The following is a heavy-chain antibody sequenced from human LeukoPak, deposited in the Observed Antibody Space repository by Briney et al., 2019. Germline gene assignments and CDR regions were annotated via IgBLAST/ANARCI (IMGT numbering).Heavy chain of an antibody. CDR1: GFSLSSSGVG. CDR2: IYWDDDK. V-gene: IGHV2-5*02. J-gene: IGHJ3*01. D-gene: IGHD4-17*01. Sequence: SGPTLVKPTQTLTLTCTFSGFSLSSSGVGVGWIRQLPGNALEWLALIYWDDDKRYSPSLKSRLTITKDTSKNQVVLTLTNMDPVDTGTYYCAHSGTVTSPHDAFDVWGQGTMVTVSS. CDR3: AHSGTVTSPHDAFDV.